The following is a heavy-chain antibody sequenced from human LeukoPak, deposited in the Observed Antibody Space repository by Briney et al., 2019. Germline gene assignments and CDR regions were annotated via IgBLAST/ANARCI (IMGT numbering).Heavy chain of an antibody. Sequence: GGSLRLSCAASGFTFSSYSMNWVRQAPGKGLEWVSSISSSSSYIYYADSVKGRFTISRDNSKNTLYLQMNSLRAEDTAVYYCAKDREAAAGTQNFDYWGQGTLVTVSS. CDR2: ISSSSSYI. J-gene: IGHJ4*02. CDR1: GFTFSSYS. CDR3: AKDREAAAGTQNFDY. D-gene: IGHD6-13*01. V-gene: IGHV3-21*01.